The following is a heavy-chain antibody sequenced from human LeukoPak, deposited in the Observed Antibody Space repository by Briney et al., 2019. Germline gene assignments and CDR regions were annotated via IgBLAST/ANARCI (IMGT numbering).Heavy chain of an antibody. Sequence: GASVKVSCKASGGTFSSYAISWVRQAPGQGLEWMGGIIPIFGTANYAQKFQGRVTITADESTSTVYMELSSLRSEDTAVYYCARGGGDTAMVSSFDYWGQGTLVTVSS. CDR1: GGTFSSYA. V-gene: IGHV1-69*13. CDR3: ARGGGDTAMVSSFDY. J-gene: IGHJ4*02. D-gene: IGHD5-18*01. CDR2: IIPIFGTA.